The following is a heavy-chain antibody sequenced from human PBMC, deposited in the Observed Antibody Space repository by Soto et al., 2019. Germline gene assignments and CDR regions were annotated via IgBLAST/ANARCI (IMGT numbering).Heavy chain of an antibody. CDR3: PTPGGTKNTLGVFGF. D-gene: IGHD3-16*01. V-gene: IGHV4-39*01. CDR2: IHHDGNT. J-gene: IGHJ3*01. Sequence: SETLSLTCTVSGASVTSSTYYWAWIRQPPGKGLEWVGSIHHDGNTYYNPSLKSRVTISIDTSTNQFSLRLSSMTAADTAVFYFPTPGGTKNTLGVFGFWGKGTMVTVSP. CDR1: GASVTSSTYY.